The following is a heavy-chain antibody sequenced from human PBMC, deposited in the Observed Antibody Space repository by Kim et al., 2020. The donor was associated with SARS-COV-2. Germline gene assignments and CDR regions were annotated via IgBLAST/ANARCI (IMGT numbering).Heavy chain of an antibody. V-gene: IGHV1-46*01. CDR1: GYTFTSYY. CDR3: ARAGPILWWSAFFDY. D-gene: IGHD2-21*01. J-gene: IGHJ4*02. Sequence: ASVKVSCKASGYTFTSYYMHWVRQAPGQGLEWMGIINPSGGSTSYAQKFQGRVTMTRDTSTSTVYMELSSLRSEDTAVYYCARAGPILWWSAFFDYWGQGTLVTVSS. CDR2: INPSGGST.